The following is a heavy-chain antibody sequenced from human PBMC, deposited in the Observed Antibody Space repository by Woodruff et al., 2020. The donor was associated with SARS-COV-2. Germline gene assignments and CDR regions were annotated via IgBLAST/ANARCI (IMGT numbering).Heavy chain of an antibody. J-gene: IGHJ5*02. CDR3: ARFPPYYSGSDSYYNVQRNWFDP. Sequence: ANTGYAQKFQGRVTMTRDTSISTAYMELTSLTSEDTAVYYCARFPPYYSGSDSYYNVQRNWFDPWGQGTLVTVSS. D-gene: IGHD3-10*01. V-gene: IGHV1-8*01. CDR2: ANT.